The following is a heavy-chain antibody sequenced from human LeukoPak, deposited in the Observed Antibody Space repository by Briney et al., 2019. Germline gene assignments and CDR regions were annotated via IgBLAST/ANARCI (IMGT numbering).Heavy chain of an antibody. J-gene: IGHJ4*02. CDR2: ISSSSTYI. Sequence: GGSLRLSCAASGFTFSTYAMSWARQAPGKGLEWVSSISSSSTYIYYADSVKGRFIISRDNAKNSLYLQMNSLRVEDAALYYCAILGLFASWGQGTLVTVSS. V-gene: IGHV3-21*04. CDR3: AILGLFAS. CDR1: GFTFSTYA.